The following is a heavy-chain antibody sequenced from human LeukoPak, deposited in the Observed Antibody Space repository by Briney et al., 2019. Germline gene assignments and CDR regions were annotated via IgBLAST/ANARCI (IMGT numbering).Heavy chain of an antibody. CDR3: ARLGSGSNY. Sequence: SQTLSLTCAISGDSVSSNSVTWNWIRQSPSRGLEWLGRTYYRSKWYTEYAVSVKSRITINPDTSKNQFSLQPSSVNPEDTAVYYCARLGSGSNYWGQGTLVTVSS. CDR2: TYYRSKWYT. D-gene: IGHD3-10*01. J-gene: IGHJ4*02. CDR1: GDSVSSNSVT. V-gene: IGHV6-1*01.